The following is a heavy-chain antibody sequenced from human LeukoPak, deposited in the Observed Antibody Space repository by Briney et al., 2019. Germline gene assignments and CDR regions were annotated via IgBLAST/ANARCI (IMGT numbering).Heavy chain of an antibody. CDR1: GFTFDDYA. D-gene: IGHD2-2*01. J-gene: IGHJ4*02. V-gene: IGHV3-48*03. Sequence: SGGSLRLSCAASGFTFDDYAMHWVRQAPGKGLEWVSYISSSGSTIYYADSVKGRFTISRGNAKNSLYLQMNSLRAEDTAVYYCARVGCFSSTSCYRGSDYWGQGTLVTVSS. CDR2: ISSSGSTI. CDR3: ARVGCFSSTSCYRGSDY.